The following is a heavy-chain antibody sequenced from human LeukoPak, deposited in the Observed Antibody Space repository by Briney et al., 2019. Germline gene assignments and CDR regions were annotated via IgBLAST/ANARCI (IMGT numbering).Heavy chain of an antibody. Sequence: SETLSLTCTVSGGSVSSGSYYWSWIRRPPGKGLEWIGYIYYSGSTNYNPSLKSRVTISVDTSKNQFSLKLSSVTAADTAVYYCATGITVTTGGFDPWGQGTLVTVSS. CDR2: IYYSGST. CDR1: GGSVSSGSYY. CDR3: ATGITVTTGGFDP. J-gene: IGHJ5*02. D-gene: IGHD4-17*01. V-gene: IGHV4-61*01.